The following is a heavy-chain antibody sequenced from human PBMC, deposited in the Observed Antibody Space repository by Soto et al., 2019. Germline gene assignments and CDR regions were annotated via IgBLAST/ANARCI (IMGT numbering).Heavy chain of an antibody. CDR3: ARDRPNCSGGSCYSGCCGY. CDR2: INPSGGST. J-gene: IGHJ4*02. CDR1: GYTFTSYY. D-gene: IGHD2-15*01. V-gene: IGHV1-46*01. Sequence: ASVKVSCNASGYTFTSYYMHWVRQAPGQGLEWMGIINPSGGSTSYAQKFQGRVTMTRDTSTSTVYMELSSLRSEDTAVYYCARDRPNCSGGSCYSGCCGYWGQGTLVTVSS.